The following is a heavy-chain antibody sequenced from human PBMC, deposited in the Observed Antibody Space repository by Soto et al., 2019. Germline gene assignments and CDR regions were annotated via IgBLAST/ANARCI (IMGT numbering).Heavy chain of an antibody. Sequence: SSETLSLTCTVSGGSISSYYWSWIRQPPGKGLEWIGYIYYSGSTNYNPSLKSRVTISVDTSKNQFSLKLSSVTAADTAVYYCARVGDSSGFVWYFDLWGRGTLVT. CDR1: GGSISSYY. D-gene: IGHD3-22*01. CDR2: IYYSGST. J-gene: IGHJ2*01. V-gene: IGHV4-59*01. CDR3: ARVGDSSGFVWYFDL.